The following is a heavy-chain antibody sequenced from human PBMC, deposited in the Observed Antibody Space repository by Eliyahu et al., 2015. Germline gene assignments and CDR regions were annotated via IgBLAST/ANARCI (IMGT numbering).Heavy chain of an antibody. V-gene: IGHV1-18*01. CDR1: DYIFTSYH. CDR3: ARDPHNRGLEGLDY. CDR2: IXGYNGHT. J-gene: IGHJ4*02. Sequence: QVQLVQSGTEVAKSGASVKVSCKTSDYIFTSYHITWVXQAPGQGLEWMGWIXGYNGHTQYAQKFQGRLTLTMDTSTSTAYMDLRSLRSDDSAVYFCARDPHNRGLEGLDYWGQGTRVTVS. D-gene: IGHD1-1*01.